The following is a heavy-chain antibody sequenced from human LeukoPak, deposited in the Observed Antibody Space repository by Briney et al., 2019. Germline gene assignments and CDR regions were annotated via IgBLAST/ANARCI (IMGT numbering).Heavy chain of an antibody. V-gene: IGHV3-23*01. J-gene: IGHJ4*02. D-gene: IGHD2-21*02. CDR3: AKATTASPRNFDY. CDR1: GLTFSSYA. CDR2: ISTSGGST. Sequence: GGSLRLSCAASGLTFSSYAMSWVRQAPGKGLEWVSSISTSGGSTYYADSVKGRFTISRDNSKNTLHLQMNSLRAEDTAVYYCAKATTASPRNFDYWGQGTLVTVSS.